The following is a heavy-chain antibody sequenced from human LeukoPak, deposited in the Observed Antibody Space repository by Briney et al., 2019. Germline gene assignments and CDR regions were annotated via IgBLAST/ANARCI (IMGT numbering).Heavy chain of an antibody. V-gene: IGHV3-30*18. CDR1: GFTVSSNY. J-gene: IGHJ4*02. Sequence: GGSLRLSCAASGFTVSSNYMNWVRQAPGKGLEWVAVISYDGSNKYYADSVKGRFTISRDNSKNTLYLQMNSLRAEDTAVYYCAKDHSSGWYTDFDYWGQGTLVTVSS. CDR2: ISYDGSNK. CDR3: AKDHSSGWYTDFDY. D-gene: IGHD6-19*01.